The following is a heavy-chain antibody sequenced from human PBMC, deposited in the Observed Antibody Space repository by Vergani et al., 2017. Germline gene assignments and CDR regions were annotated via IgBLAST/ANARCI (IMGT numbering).Heavy chain of an antibody. V-gene: IGHV4-59*01. D-gene: IGHD2-8*01. CDR2: IYYSGST. CDR1: GGSISSYY. J-gene: IGHJ4*02. CDR3: ARGEVGYCTNGVCAFDY. Sequence: QVQLQESGPGLVKPSQTLSLTCTVSGGSISSYYWSWIRQPPGKGLEWIGYIYYSGSTNYNPSLKSRVTISVDTSKNQFSLKLSSVTAADTAVYYCARGEVGYCTNGVCAFDYWGQGTLVTVSS.